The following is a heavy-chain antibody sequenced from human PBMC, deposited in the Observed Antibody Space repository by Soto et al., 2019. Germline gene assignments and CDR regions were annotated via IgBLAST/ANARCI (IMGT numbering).Heavy chain of an antibody. D-gene: IGHD6-13*01. CDR1: GGSINNFY. Sequence: SETLSLTCTVSGGSINNFYWSWIRQPPGKRLEWIGYIYYTGGTTYNPSLESRVTMSVDTSKNQFSLKLSSVNAADTAVYYCAKYRRTEAEGFTLDYWGRGTLVTVSS. CDR3: AKYRRTEAEGFTLDY. V-gene: IGHV4-59*01. CDR2: IYYTGGT. J-gene: IGHJ4*02.